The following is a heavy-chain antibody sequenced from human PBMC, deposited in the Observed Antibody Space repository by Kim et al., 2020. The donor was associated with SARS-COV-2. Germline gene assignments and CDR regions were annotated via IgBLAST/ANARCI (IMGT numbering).Heavy chain of an antibody. J-gene: IGHJ6*02. D-gene: IGHD6-19*01. V-gene: IGHV1-2*06. Sequence: ASVKVSCKASGYTFTGYYMHWVRQAPGQGLEWMGRINPNSGGTNYAQKFQGRVTMTRDTSISTAYMELSRLRSDDTAVYYCASGVWGIAVAGTDEYYYGMDVWGQGTTVTVSS. CDR1: GYTFTGYY. CDR2: INPNSGGT. CDR3: ASGVWGIAVAGTDEYYYGMDV.